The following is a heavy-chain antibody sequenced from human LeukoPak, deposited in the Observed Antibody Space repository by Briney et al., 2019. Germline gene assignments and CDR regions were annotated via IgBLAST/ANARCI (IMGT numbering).Heavy chain of an antibody. V-gene: IGHV3-30*03. CDR1: GFVFSSYG. J-gene: IGHJ3*01. Sequence: PGRSLRLSCAAPGFVFSSYGMHWVRQAPGKGLEWVALISYDGSNEFYGDSVKGQFSISRDNSKNTLYLQMNSLRAEDTAVYFCARDPGDGHIAEAFDVWGHGTMVTVSS. CDR2: ISYDGSNE. D-gene: IGHD3-16*01. CDR3: ARDPGDGHIAEAFDV.